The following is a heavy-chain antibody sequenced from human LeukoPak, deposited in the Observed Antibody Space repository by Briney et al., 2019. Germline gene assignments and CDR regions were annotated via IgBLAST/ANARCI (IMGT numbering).Heavy chain of an antibody. CDR1: GGTFSSYA. V-gene: IGHV1-69*05. CDR2: IIPIFGTA. J-gene: IGHJ6*03. Sequence: SVKVSCKASGGTFSSYAISWVRQAPGQGLEWMEGIIPIFGTANYAQKFQGRVTITTDESTSTAYMELSSLRSEDTAVYYCARDQGESHTYYYYMDVWGKGTTVTVSS. CDR3: ARDQGESHTYYYYMDV.